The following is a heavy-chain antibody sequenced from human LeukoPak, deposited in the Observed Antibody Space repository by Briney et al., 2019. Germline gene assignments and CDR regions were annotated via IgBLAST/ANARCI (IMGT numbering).Heavy chain of an antibody. CDR2: FDPEDGET. J-gene: IGHJ5*02. CDR3: ATEYYYGSGYNWFDP. V-gene: IGHV1-24*01. D-gene: IGHD3-10*01. CDR1: GYTLTELS. Sequence: ASVKVSCKVSGYTLTELSMHWVRQAPGKGLEWMGGFDPEDGETIYAQKFQGRVTMTEDTSTDTANMELSSLRSEDTAVYYCATEYYYGSGYNWFDPWGQGTLVTVSS.